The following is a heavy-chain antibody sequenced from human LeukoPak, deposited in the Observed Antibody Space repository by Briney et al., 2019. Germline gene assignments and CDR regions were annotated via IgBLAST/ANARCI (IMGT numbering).Heavy chain of an antibody. J-gene: IGHJ3*02. CDR2: IYRSGGGA. Sequence: GRSLRLSCTASGSNLKDEAMHWVRQAPGKGLEWVSGIYRSGGGADYADSVKGRFTISRDNAKNSLYLQMNSLRAEDTALYYCVRVISTRYDTLTHGAFDIWGQGTMVTVSS. CDR3: VRVISTRYDTLTHGAFDI. V-gene: IGHV3-9*01. D-gene: IGHD3-9*01. CDR1: GSNLKDEA.